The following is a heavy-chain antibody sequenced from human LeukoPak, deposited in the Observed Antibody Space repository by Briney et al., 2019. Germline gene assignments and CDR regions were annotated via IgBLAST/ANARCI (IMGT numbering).Heavy chain of an antibody. J-gene: IGHJ4*02. V-gene: IGHV6-1*01. D-gene: IGHD2-21*02. CDR3: TRAGGDSWYFDY. CDR1: GDSVSSNSAA. Sequence: SQTLSLTCAISGDSVSSNSAAWHWIRQSPSRGLEWLGRTYYRSKWYNDYAISVKSRITINPDTSKNQFSLQLNPVTPDDTAVYYCTRAGGDSWYFDYWGQGTLVTVSS. CDR2: TYYRSKWYN.